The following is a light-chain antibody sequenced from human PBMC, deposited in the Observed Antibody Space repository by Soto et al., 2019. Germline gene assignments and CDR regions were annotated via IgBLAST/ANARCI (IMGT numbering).Light chain of an antibody. J-gene: IGKJ2*01. CDR3: QQYGGSPPYT. CDR1: QSVSSLY. V-gene: IGKV3-20*01. Sequence: ENVLTQSPGTLSLSPGERATLYCRASQSVSSLYLAWKQQQPGQAPRLLIYRASSRATGIPDRFSGSGYVTDFTLTIRRLEPEDFAVYYCQQYGGSPPYTFGQGTKLEIK. CDR2: RAS.